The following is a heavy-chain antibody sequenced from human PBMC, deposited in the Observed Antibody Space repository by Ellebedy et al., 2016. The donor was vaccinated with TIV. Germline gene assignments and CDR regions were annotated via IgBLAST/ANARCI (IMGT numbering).Heavy chain of an antibody. CDR1: GFTFRRYG. CDR3: AKPSDPNPGYSASWATYFDY. V-gene: IGHV3-30*18. J-gene: IGHJ4*02. Sequence: GESLKISXAASGFTFRRYGMHWVRQAPGKGLEWVAVISSDGSRRSYADSVRDRFTIYRDNSKNTLYVQMKSLRAEDTAVYYCAKPSDPNPGYSASWATYFDYWGQGTLVTVSS. D-gene: IGHD6-13*01. CDR2: ISSDGSRR.